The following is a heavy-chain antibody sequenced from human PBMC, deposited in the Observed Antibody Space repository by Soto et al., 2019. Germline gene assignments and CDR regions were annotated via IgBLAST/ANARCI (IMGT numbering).Heavy chain of an antibody. CDR2: INPGNGNT. CDR3: ARAVARGVKTIYYYYGMDV. J-gene: IGHJ6*02. D-gene: IGHD3-10*01. Sequence: GASVKVSCKASGYTFINFAMHWVRQAPGQRLEWMGWINPGNGNTKYSQTFQGRVTITRDTSASTAYMELSSLRSEDTAVYYCARAVARGVKTIYYYYGMDVWGQGTTVTVSS. V-gene: IGHV1-3*01. CDR1: GYTFINFA.